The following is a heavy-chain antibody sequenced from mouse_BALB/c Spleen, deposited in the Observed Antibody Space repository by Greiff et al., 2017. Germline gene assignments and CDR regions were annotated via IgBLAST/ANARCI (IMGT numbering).Heavy chain of an antibody. Sequence: QVQLQQPGAELVKPGASVKLSCKASGYTFTSYWMHWVKQRPGQGLEWIGEIDPSDSYTNYNQKFKGKATLTVDKSSSTAYMQLSSLTSEDSAVYYCASIYDGYYTYWGQGTTLTVSS. CDR3: ASIYDGYYTY. J-gene: IGHJ2*01. D-gene: IGHD2-3*01. CDR1: GYTFTSYW. V-gene: IGHV1-69*02. CDR2: IDPSDSYT.